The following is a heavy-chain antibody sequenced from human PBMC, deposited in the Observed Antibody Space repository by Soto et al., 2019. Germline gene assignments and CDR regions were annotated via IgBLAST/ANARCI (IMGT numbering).Heavy chain of an antibody. Sequence: SETLSLTCTVSGGSISSGDYYWSWIRQPPGKGLEWIGYIYYSGSTYYNPSLKSRVTISVDTSKNQFSLKLSSVTAADTAVYYCAILSSERRYSYGGDFAYWGQGTLVTVSS. V-gene: IGHV4-30-4*01. D-gene: IGHD5-18*01. CDR2: IYYSGST. CDR3: AILSSERRYSYGGDFAY. CDR1: GGSISSGDYY. J-gene: IGHJ4*02.